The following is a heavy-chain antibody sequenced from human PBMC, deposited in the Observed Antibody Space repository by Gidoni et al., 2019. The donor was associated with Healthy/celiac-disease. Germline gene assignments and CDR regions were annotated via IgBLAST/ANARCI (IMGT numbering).Heavy chain of an antibody. CDR1: GGSFCSTCYY. D-gene: IGHD5-12*01. V-gene: IGHV4-39*07. CDR2: IYYSWST. Sequence: LPLQQSCPGLVMPPATLSLTCTVSGGSFCSTCYYWGWIRQPPGKGLEWIGSIYYSWSTYYNPSLKSRVTISVDTTKNQFSLKLSSVTAADTAVYYCARDRTRFRDGYTYYFDYWGQGTLVTVSS. CDR3: ARDRTRFRDGYTYYFDY. J-gene: IGHJ4*02.